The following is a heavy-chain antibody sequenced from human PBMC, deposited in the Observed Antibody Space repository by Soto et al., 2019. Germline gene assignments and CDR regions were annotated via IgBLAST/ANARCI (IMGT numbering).Heavy chain of an antibody. J-gene: IGHJ4*02. D-gene: IGHD6-19*01. Sequence: GGSLRLSCAASGFTFSSYWMHWVRQAPGKGLVWVSRINTDGSATSYADSVKGRFTISRDNAKNTLYLQMNSPRAEDTAVYYCARGRYDSGWHIDYWGQGTLVTVSS. CDR3: ARGRYDSGWHIDY. CDR1: GFTFSSYW. V-gene: IGHV3-74*01. CDR2: INTDGSAT.